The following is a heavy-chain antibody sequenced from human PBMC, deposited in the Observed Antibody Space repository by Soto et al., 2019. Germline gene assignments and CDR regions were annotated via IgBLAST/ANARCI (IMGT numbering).Heavy chain of an antibody. CDR3: ARGRRLRFLEWTIQGGYYYMDV. V-gene: IGHV3-64*01. CDR2: ISSNGGST. D-gene: IGHD3-3*01. Sequence: EVQLVESGGGLVQPGGSLRLSCAASGFTFSSYAMHWVRQAPGKGLEYVSAISSNGGSTYYANSVKGRFTISRDNSKNTLYLQMGSLRAEDMAVYYCARGRRLRFLEWTIQGGYYYMDVWGKGTTVTVSS. CDR1: GFTFSSYA. J-gene: IGHJ6*03.